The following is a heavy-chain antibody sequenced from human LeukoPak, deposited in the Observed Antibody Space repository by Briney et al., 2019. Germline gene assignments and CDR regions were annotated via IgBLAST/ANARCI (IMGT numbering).Heavy chain of an antibody. Sequence: GGSLRLSCAASGFTFSSYATSWVRQAPGKGLEWVSAISGSGGSTYYADSVKGRFTISRDNSKNTLYLQMNSLRAEDTAVYYCAKSGWLPTGDDYFDYWGQGTLVTVSS. V-gene: IGHV3-23*01. D-gene: IGHD6-19*01. CDR2: ISGSGGST. CDR3: AKSGWLPTGDDYFDY. CDR1: GFTFSSYA. J-gene: IGHJ4*02.